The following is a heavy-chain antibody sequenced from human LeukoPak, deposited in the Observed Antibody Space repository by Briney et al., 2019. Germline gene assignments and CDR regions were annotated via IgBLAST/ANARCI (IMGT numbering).Heavy chain of an antibody. Sequence: GGSLRLSCAASGLTFSTYAMNWVRQAPGKGLEWLSTITAGGANTYYADSVKGRFTISRDNSKNTLYLQMNSLTADDTAVYYCANWNDYWGQGTLVIVSS. V-gene: IGHV3-23*01. CDR3: ANWNDY. CDR1: GLTFSTYA. D-gene: IGHD1-1*01. J-gene: IGHJ4*02. CDR2: ITAGGANT.